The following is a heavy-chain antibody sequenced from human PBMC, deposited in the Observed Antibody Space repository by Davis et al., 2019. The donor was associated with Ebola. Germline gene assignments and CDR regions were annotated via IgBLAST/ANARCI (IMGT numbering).Heavy chain of an antibody. J-gene: IGHJ6*02. CDR3: ARAQVVVVPAANLNYYYGMDV. CDR1: GFTFSSYW. D-gene: IGHD2-2*01. CDR2: IKQDGSEQ. Sequence: GESLKISCAASGFTFSSYWMSWVRQAPGKGLEWVANIKQDGSEQYYVDSVKGRFTISRDNAKNSLYLQMNSLRAEDTAVYYCARAQVVVVPAANLNYYYGMDVWGQGTTVTVSS. V-gene: IGHV3-7*03.